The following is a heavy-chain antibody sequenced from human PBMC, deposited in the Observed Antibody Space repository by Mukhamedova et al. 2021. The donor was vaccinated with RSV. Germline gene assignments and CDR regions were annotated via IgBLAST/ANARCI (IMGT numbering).Heavy chain of an antibody. V-gene: IGHV1-46*01. Sequence: VRQAPGQGLEWMGIINPSGGSTTLAQKFQGRVTMTRDTSTSTVYMELTGLRSEDTAVYYCATHNDAFDIWGQGTVVTVSS. CDR2: INPSGGST. J-gene: IGHJ3*02. CDR3: ATHNDAFDI.